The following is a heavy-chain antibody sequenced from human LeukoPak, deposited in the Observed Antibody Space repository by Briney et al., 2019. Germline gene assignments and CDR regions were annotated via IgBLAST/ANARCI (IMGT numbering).Heavy chain of an antibody. CDR1: GGSFSGYY. D-gene: IGHD2-2*02. Sequence: PSETLSLTCAVYGGSFSGYYWSWIRQPPGKGLEWIGEINHSGSTNYNPSLKSRVTISVDTSKNQFSLKLSSVTAADTAVYYCARSLRGPLPAAIGGWFDPWGQGTLVTVSS. V-gene: IGHV4-34*01. CDR3: ARSLRGPLPAAIGGWFDP. J-gene: IGHJ5*02. CDR2: INHSGST.